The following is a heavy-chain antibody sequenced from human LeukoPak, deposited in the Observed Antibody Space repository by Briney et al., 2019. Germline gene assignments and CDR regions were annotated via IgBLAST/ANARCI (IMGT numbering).Heavy chain of an antibody. J-gene: IGHJ5*02. CDR1: GFTFSNAW. Sequence: NPGGSLRLSCAASGFTFSNAWMSWVRQAPGKGLEWVGRIKSKTDGGTTNYAAPVKGRFTISRDDSKNTLYLQMNSLKTEDTAVYYCTTDLLWFGELLYDNWFDPWGQGTLVTVSS. V-gene: IGHV3-15*01. CDR2: IKSKTDGGTT. CDR3: TTDLLWFGELLYDNWFDP. D-gene: IGHD3-10*01.